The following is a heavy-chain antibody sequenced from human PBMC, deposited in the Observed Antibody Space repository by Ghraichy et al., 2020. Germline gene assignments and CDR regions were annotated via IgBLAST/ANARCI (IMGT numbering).Heavy chain of an antibody. CDR3: VRDFSPFGSYSNGFAYDI. Sequence: GGSLRLSCAGSEFTFSIYWMHWVRQVPGKGPVWVSRISNDGSHTTYADSMKGRFTVSRDNAKNTLYLQMDSLRAEDTAVYYCVRDFSPFGSYSNGFAYDIWGQGTMVTVSS. V-gene: IGHV3-74*03. D-gene: IGHD2-2*03. CDR1: EFTFSIYW. CDR2: ISNDGSHT. J-gene: IGHJ3*02.